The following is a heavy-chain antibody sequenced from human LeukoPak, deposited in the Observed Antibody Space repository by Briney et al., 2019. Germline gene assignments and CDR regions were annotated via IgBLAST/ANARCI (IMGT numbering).Heavy chain of an antibody. V-gene: IGHV1-18*01. CDR2: ISAYNGNT. J-gene: IGHJ6*03. CDR1: GYTFTSYG. Sequence: GASVKVSCKASGYTFTSYGISWVRQAPGQGLEWMGWISAYNGNTNYARKLQGRVTMTTDTSTSTAYMELRSLRSDDTAVYYCARGPGGYDYDYYYMDVWGKGTTVTVSS. D-gene: IGHD5-12*01. CDR3: ARGPGGYDYDYYYMDV.